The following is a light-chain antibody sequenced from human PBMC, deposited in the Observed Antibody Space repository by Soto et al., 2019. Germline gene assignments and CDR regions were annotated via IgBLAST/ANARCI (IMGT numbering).Light chain of an antibody. CDR2: EVS. CDR3: SSYTSSRDYV. CDR1: SSYVGGYNY. J-gene: IGLJ1*01. Sequence: QSVLTQPASVSGSPGQSITISGTGTSSYVGGYNYVSWYQQQSGKAPKLMIHEVSNRPSGVSNRFSGSKSGNTASLTISGLQAEDEADYYCSSYTSSRDYVFGIGTKLTVL. V-gene: IGLV2-14*01.